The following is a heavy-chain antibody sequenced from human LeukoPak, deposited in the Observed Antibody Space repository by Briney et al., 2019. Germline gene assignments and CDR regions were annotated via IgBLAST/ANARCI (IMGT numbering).Heavy chain of an antibody. D-gene: IGHD5-12*01. CDR1: GGSFSGYY. CDR3: ARHKIVATIEYYFDY. V-gene: IGHV4-34*01. CDR2: INHSGST. J-gene: IGHJ4*02. Sequence: PSETLSLTCAVYGGSFSGYYWSWIRQPPGKGLEWIGEINHSGSTNYNPSLKSRVTISVDTSKNQFSLKLSSVTAADTAVYYCARHKIVATIEYYFDYWGQGTLVTVSS.